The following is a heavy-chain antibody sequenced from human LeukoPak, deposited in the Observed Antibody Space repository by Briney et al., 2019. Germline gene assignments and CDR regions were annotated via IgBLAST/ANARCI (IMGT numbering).Heavy chain of an antibody. CDR2: INHSGST. Sequence: PSETLSLTCAVYGGSFSGYYWSWIRQPPGKGLEWIGEINHSGSTNYNPSLKSRVTISVDTSKNQFSLKLSSVTAADTAVYYCARDCNGGPCYGAFAVWGQGSMVTVSS. D-gene: IGHD2-15*01. CDR3: ARDCNGGPCYGAFAV. CDR1: GGSFSGYY. V-gene: IGHV4-34*01. J-gene: IGHJ3*01.